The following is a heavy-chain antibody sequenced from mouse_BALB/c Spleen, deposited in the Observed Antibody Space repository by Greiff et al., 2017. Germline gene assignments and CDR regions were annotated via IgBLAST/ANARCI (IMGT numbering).Heavy chain of an antibody. D-gene: IGHD1-1*01. CDR2: ISSGSSTI. CDR1: GFTFSSFG. J-gene: IGHJ3*01. Sequence: EVMLVESGGGLVQPGGSRKLSCAASGFTFSSFGMHWVRQAPEKGLEWVAYISSGSSTIYYADTVKGRFTIYRDNPKNTLFLQMTSLRSEDTAMYYCARAAYGSSYVGFAYWGQGTLVTVSA. V-gene: IGHV5-17*02. CDR3: ARAAYGSSYVGFAY.